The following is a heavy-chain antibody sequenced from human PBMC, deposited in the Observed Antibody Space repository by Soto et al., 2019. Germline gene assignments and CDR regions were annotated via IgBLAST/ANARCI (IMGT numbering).Heavy chain of an antibody. V-gene: IGHV3-15*07. D-gene: IGHD6-6*01. J-gene: IGHJ4*02. CDR1: GFTFSNAW. CDR3: AKDWGVYGQLDYFDY. CDR2: IKSKTDGGTT. Sequence: GGSLRLSCAASGFTFSNAWMNWVRQAPGKGLEWVGRIKSKTDGGTTDYAAPVKGRFTISRDDSKNTLYLQMNSLKTEDTAVYYCAKDWGVYGQLDYFDYWGQGTLVTVSS.